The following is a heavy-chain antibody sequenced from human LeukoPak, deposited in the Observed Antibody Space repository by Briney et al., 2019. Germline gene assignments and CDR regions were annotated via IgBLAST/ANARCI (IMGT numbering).Heavy chain of an antibody. J-gene: IGHJ3*02. Sequence: HPGGSLRLSCAASGFTFSSSAMSWVRQAPGKGLEWVSTISGSGDRTYYADSVKGRFTISRDDSKNTVYLQINSLRADDTAVYYCARDGGGILTGFFDAFDIWGQGTTV. CDR3: ARDGGGILTGFFDAFDI. V-gene: IGHV3-23*01. CDR1: GFTFSSSA. D-gene: IGHD3-9*01. CDR2: ISGSGDRT.